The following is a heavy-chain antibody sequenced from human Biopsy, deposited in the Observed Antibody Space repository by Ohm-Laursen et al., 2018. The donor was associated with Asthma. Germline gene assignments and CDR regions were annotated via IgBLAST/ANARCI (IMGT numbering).Heavy chain of an antibody. CDR2: ISWNSATI. J-gene: IGHJ4*02. D-gene: IGHD3-22*01. V-gene: IGHV3-9*01. Sequence: LRLSCAASGFKFDEYTMHWVQQAPGKGLEWVSGISWNSATIGYADSVEGRFTISRDNAKNSVFLHMDGLRPEDTAFYYCAKVRSDWVITESFDYWGQGVLVTVSS. CDR3: AKVRSDWVITESFDY. CDR1: GFKFDEYT.